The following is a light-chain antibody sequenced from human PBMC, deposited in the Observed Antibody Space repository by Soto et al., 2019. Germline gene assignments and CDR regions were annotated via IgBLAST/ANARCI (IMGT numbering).Light chain of an antibody. J-gene: IGKJ1*01. CDR2: RAS. CDR3: QPYNSYPWT. Sequence: DIQMTQSPSTLSASVGDRVTITCRASQSISSWLAWYQQKPGKAPKLLIYRASILESGVTSRLSGSGSGTEFTLTISSLQPDNFATYYCQPYNSYPWTFGQGTKVEIK. CDR1: QSISSW. V-gene: IGKV1-5*03.